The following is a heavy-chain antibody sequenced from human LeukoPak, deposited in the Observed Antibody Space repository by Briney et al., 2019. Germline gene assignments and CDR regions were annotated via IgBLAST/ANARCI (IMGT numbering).Heavy chain of an antibody. D-gene: IGHD5-12*01. V-gene: IGHV3-23*01. CDR3: ARDGGSVASDY. J-gene: IGHJ4*02. Sequence: GGSLRLSCAASGFTFSSYAMSWVRQAPGKGLEWVSAISGSGGSTYYADSVKGRFTISRDNAKNSLYLQMNSLRAEDTAVYYCARDGGSVASDYWGQGTLVTVSS. CDR2: ISGSGGST. CDR1: GFTFSSYA.